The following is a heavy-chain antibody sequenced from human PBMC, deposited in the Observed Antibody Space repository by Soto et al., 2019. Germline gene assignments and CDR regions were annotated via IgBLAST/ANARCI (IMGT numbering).Heavy chain of an antibody. CDR3: ATELPYYDILTGYWNFDY. J-gene: IGHJ4*02. CDR1: GFTFSSYE. D-gene: IGHD3-9*01. CDR2: ISSSSSYI. Sequence: EVQLVESGGGLVQPGGSLRLSCAASGFTFSSYEMNWVRQAPGKGLEWVSYISSSSSYIYYADSVKGRFTISRDNAKNSLYLQMNSLRAEDTAVYYCATELPYYDILTGYWNFDYWGQGTLVTVSS. V-gene: IGHV3-48*03.